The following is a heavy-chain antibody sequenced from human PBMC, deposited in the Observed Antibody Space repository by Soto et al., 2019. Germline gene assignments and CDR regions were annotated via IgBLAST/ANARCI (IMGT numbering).Heavy chain of an antibody. CDR3: AHAGDYDLMTFDH. V-gene: IGHV2-5*02. CDR1: GFSLSTYHMG. Sequence: QITLKESGPTLVRPAQTLTLTCDFSGFSLSTYHMGVAWIRQPPGKALEWLALIYWDDDKRYSPSLKDRLAISKSTSINQVVLTITHVDPGDTATYFCAHAGDYDLMTFDHWGPGTLVTVSS. CDR2: IYWDDDK. D-gene: IGHD4-17*01. J-gene: IGHJ4*02.